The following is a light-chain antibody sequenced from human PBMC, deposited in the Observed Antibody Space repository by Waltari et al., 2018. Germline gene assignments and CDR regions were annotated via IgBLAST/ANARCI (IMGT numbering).Light chain of an antibody. Sequence: QPASVSGSPGQSITISCTGTSSDVGGYNYVSWYQQHPGKAPKLMIYDVSKRPSGVSNRFSGSKSGNTASLTISGLQAEDEADYYCSSYTSSSTWVFGGGTKLTVL. CDR2: DVS. CDR3: SSYTSSSTWV. J-gene: IGLJ3*02. V-gene: IGLV2-14*01. CDR1: SSDVGGYNY.